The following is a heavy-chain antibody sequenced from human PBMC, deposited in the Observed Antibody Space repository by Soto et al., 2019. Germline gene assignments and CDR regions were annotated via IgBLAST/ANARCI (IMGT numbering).Heavy chain of an antibody. V-gene: IGHV1-18*01. CDR3: ARDLGSGWSHFAY. Sequence: GAAGKVSSKASCYTFTSSGIRWGRQAPGQGLEWMGWISAYNGNTNYAQKLQGRVTMTTDTSTSTAYMELRSLRSDDTAVYYCARDLGSGWSHFAYWGQGTLVTVSS. CDR1: CYTFTSSG. J-gene: IGHJ4*02. CDR2: ISAYNGNT. D-gene: IGHD6-19*01.